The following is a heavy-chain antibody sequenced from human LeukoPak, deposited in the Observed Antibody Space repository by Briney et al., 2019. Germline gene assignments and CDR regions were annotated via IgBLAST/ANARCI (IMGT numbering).Heavy chain of an antibody. CDR2: SYPKSGAT. V-gene: IGHV1-2*02. Sequence: GALVKVSCEASGYAFTDYHIHWVRQTPGQGLEWMGWSYPKSGATNYAQRFKGGVTMTRDTSISTAYMELSRLESDDTATYYCASVTYNAYDRHDYWGQGTLVTVSS. CDR3: ASVTYNAYDRHDY. CDR1: GYAFTDYH. J-gene: IGHJ4*02. D-gene: IGHD5-12*01.